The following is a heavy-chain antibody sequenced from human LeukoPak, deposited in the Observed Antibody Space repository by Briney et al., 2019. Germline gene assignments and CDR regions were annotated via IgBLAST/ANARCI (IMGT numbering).Heavy chain of an antibody. V-gene: IGHV3-7*01. CDR3: ARDIDAAGLSFDY. CDR2: IKYDGSEK. CDR1: GFTFSSYW. Sequence: GGXLRLSCAASGFTFSSYWMSWVRQAPGKGLEWVANIKYDGSEKDYVDSVKGRFTISRDNAKNSLYLQMNSLRAEDTAVYYCARDIDAAGLSFDYWGQGTLVTVSS. J-gene: IGHJ4*02. D-gene: IGHD6-13*01.